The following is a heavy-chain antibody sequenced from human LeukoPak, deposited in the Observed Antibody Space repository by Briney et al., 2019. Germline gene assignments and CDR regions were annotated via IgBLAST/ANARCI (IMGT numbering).Heavy chain of an antibody. CDR1: GFXISGYW. CDR2: IKPDGSEQ. CDR3: ARITQAAFDI. V-gene: IGHV3-7*04. D-gene: IGHD3-10*01. J-gene: IGHJ3*02. Sequence: GGSLRVSCEASGFXISGYWMSWVRQAPRKGLEWVANIKPDGSEQHFVDSLKGRFTVSRDNARNSLYVQINSLRGEDTAVYYCARITQAAFDIWGQGTMVTVSS.